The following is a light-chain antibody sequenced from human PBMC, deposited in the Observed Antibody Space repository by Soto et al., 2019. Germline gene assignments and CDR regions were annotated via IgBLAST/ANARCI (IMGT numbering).Light chain of an antibody. J-gene: IGLJ3*02. CDR2: EVS. CDR3: SSYAGSNNWV. V-gene: IGLV2-8*01. Sequence: QSALTQPPSASGSPGQSVTISCTGTSSDVGDYNYVSLYQQHPGKAPKLMIYEVSKRPSGVPDRFSGSKSGNTASLTVSGLQAEDEADYYCSSYAGSNNWVFGGGTKLNVL. CDR1: SSDVGDYNY.